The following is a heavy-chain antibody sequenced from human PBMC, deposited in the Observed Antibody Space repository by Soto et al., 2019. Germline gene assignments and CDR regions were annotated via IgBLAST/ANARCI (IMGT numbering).Heavy chain of an antibody. Sequence: QVQLVESGGGLVKPGGSLTLSCAASGFTFSDHYMSWIRQAPGKGLEWVSYISTSSSYTNYADSVKGRFTISRDNAKNSLYLQMNILRAEDTAVYYCARDRAGARVWFDLWGQGTLVTVSS. J-gene: IGHJ5*02. CDR1: GFTFSDHY. D-gene: IGHD6-13*01. V-gene: IGHV3-11*05. CDR2: ISTSSSYT. CDR3: ARDRAGARVWFDL.